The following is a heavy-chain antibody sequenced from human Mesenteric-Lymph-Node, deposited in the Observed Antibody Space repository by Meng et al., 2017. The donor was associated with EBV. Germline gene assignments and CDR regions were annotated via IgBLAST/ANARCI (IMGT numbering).Heavy chain of an antibody. D-gene: IGHD3-10*01. CDR3: ARDPRGIGSSRFDY. J-gene: IGHJ4*02. CDR1: GYNFNSYY. V-gene: IGHV1-46*02. CDR2: INPSGGST. Sequence: HVQLVQSVAEGKKLGASVMVSCKASGYNFNSYYMHWVRQAPGQGLEWMGIINPSGGSTTFAQKFEGRVTLTRDTSTNTVYMELRSLRSEDTAVYYCARDPRGIGSSRFDYWGRGTLVTVSS.